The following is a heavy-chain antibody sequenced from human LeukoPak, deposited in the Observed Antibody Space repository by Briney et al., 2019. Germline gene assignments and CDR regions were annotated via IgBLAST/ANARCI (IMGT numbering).Heavy chain of an antibody. CDR3: ARHSWDCSGGSCYFDWFDP. D-gene: IGHD2-15*01. J-gene: IGHJ5*02. V-gene: IGHV5-51*01. CDR2: IYPGDSDT. Sequence: GESLKISCKGSGYSFTSYWIGWVRQMPGKGLEWMGIIYPGDSDTRYSPSFQGQVTISADKSISTPYLQWSSLKASDTAMYYCARHSWDCSGGSCYFDWFDPWGQGTLVTVSS. CDR1: GYSFTSYW.